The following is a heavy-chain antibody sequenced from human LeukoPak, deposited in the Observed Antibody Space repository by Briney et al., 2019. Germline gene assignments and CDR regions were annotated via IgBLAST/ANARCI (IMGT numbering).Heavy chain of an antibody. CDR1: GFTFNAYS. CDR3: ARDIGDAAFH. CDR2: ICSSGSYI. V-gene: IGHV3-21*01. J-gene: IGHJ4*02. Sequence: GGSLRLSCAASGFTFNAYSMNWVRQAPGKGLEWVSSICSSGSYIYYADSVKGRFTISRDNAKNSLYLQMNSLRAEDTAVYYCARDIGDAAFHWGQGTLVTVSS. D-gene: IGHD4-17*01.